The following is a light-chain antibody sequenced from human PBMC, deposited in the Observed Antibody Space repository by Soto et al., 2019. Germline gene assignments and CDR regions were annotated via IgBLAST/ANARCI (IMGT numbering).Light chain of an antibody. CDR2: AAS. CDR1: QSIGWH. V-gene: IGKV1-39*01. CDR3: LQSYSSPRT. J-gene: IGKJ1*01. Sequence: DIQMTQSPSSLSASVGDRVTITCRASQSIGWHLNWFQQKPGKAPELLIYAASTSQSGVPSRFSGSGSVTEFTLTISSLQPEDFCLYYCLQSYSSPRTFGQGTRVESK.